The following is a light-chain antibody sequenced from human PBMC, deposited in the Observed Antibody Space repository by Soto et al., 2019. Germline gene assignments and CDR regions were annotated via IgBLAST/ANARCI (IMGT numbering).Light chain of an antibody. CDR1: QSVSSSY. J-gene: IGKJ2*01. CDR3: QQYDTSPMYT. CDR2: VAS. V-gene: IGKV3-20*01. Sequence: EIVLTQSPGTLSLSPGERATLSCRASQSVSSSYLAWYQHKSGQAPRLLIYVASRRAAGIPDRFSGSESGTEFTLTISRLEPEDFAVYYCQQYDTSPMYTFGQGTKLEIK.